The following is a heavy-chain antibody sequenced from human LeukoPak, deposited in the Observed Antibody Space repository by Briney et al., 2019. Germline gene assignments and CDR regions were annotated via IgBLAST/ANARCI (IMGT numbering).Heavy chain of an antibody. CDR3: ARDAGIAVASFDY. J-gene: IGHJ4*02. D-gene: IGHD6-19*01. Sequence: SVTVSCKASGGTFSSYAISWVRQAPGQGLEWMGGIIPIFGTANYAQKFQGRVTITADESTSTAYMELSSLRSEDTAVYYCARDAGIAVASFDYWGQGTLVTVSS. CDR2: IIPIFGTA. V-gene: IGHV1-69*13. CDR1: GGTFSSYA.